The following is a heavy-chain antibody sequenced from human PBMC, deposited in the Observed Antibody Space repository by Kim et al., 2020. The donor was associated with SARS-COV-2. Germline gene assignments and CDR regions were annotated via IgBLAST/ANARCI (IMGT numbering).Heavy chain of an antibody. CDR1: GYTFTSYD. CDR2: MNPNSGNT. CDR3: ARGPRGLRLGELSLYRDY. V-gene: IGHV1-8*01. J-gene: IGHJ4*02. D-gene: IGHD3-16*02. Sequence: ASVKVSCKASGYTFTSYDINWVRQATGQGLEWMGWMNPNSGNTGYAQKFQGRVTMTRNTSISTAYMELSSLRSEDTAVYYCARGPRGLRLGELSLYRDYWGQGTLVTVSS.